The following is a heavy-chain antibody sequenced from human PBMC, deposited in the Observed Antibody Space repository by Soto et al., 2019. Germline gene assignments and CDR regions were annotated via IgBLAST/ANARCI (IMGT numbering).Heavy chain of an antibody. V-gene: IGHV1-69*02. CDR2: IIPILGIA. CDR1: GGTFSSYT. D-gene: IGHD4-17*01. J-gene: IGHJ4*02. Sequence: QVQLVQSGAEVKKPGSSVKVSCKASGGTFSSYTISWVRQAPGQGLEWMGRIIPILGIANYAQKFQGRVTITADKSTSTAYMELSSLRSEDTAVYYCAREVNYGDPRPAYWGQGSLVTVSS. CDR3: AREVNYGDPRPAY.